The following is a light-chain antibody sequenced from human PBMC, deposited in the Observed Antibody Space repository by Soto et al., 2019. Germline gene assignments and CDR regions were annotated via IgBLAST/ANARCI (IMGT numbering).Light chain of an antibody. J-gene: IGKJ2*01. Sequence: EIVMTQYPATLSVTPGERATLSCRASQSISTELAWNQQKPGQPPRLLIYSASTRATGVPAIFTGSGSGSEFPLTICGLQSEDFAVYYCQQGHNWPLTFGQGTRLVI. CDR3: QQGHNWPLT. V-gene: IGKV3-15*01. CDR1: QSISTE. CDR2: SAS.